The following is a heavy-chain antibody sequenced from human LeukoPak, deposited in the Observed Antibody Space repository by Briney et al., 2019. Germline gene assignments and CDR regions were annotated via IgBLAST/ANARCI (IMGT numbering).Heavy chain of an antibody. CDR2: ISGYNDKK. D-gene: IGHD6-19*01. J-gene: IGHJ4*02. CDR1: GYTLNTYG. Sequence: ASVKVSCKASGYTLNTYGVSWVRQAPGQGLEWMGWISGYNDKKEFAQKFQGRVTMATDASTNTAYMELRSLTYDDTAVYYCARDRDSIAVAESPRYCDYWGQGSLVTVSS. CDR3: ARDRDSIAVAESPRYCDY. V-gene: IGHV1-18*01.